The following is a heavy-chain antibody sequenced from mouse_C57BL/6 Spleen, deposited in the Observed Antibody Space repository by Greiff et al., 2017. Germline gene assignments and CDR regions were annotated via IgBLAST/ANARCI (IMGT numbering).Heavy chain of an antibody. CDR1: GYTFTSYW. CDR3: ARGGYWAMDY. CDR2: IDPSDSYT. V-gene: IGHV1-69*01. J-gene: IGHJ4*01. Sequence: VQLQQPGAELVMPGASVKLSCKASGYTFTSYWMHWVKQRPGQGLEWIGEIDPSDSYTNYNQKFKGKSTMTVDKSSSTAYMQLSSLTSEDSAVYYCARGGYWAMDYWGQETSVTVSS. D-gene: IGHD3-1*01.